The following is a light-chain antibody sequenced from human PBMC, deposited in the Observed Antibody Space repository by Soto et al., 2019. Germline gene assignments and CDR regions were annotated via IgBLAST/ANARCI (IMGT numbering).Light chain of an antibody. CDR2: DAS. V-gene: IGKV1-5*01. CDR1: HNIERY. J-gene: IGKJ1*01. CDR3: QQFKDYLWT. Sequence: IQMTQSPSTLSASVGDRVTITCRASHNIERYMAWYQQKPGRAPSLIIFDASTLERGVPSRFSGSGSGTEFTLIISSLQPDDFATYYCQQFKDYLWTFGQGTKV.